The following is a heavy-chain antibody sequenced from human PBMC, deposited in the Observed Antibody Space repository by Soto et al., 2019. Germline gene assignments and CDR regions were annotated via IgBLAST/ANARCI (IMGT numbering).Heavy chain of an antibody. Sequence: QVQLVESGGGVVQPGRSLRLSCAGSGFTFSSYGMHWVRQAPGKGLEWVAVIWYDGSNKYYADSVKGRFTISRDNSKNTLYLQMNSLRAEDTAVYYCARFMYYYDSSGYFDIWGQGTMVTVSS. V-gene: IGHV3-33*01. J-gene: IGHJ3*02. CDR3: ARFMYYYDSSGYFDI. CDR2: IWYDGSNK. CDR1: GFTFSSYG. D-gene: IGHD3-22*01.